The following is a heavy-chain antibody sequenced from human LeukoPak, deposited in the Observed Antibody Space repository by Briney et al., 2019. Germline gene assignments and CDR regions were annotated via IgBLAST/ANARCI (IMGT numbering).Heavy chain of an antibody. CDR3: AKDDGDYSTGVY. V-gene: IGHV3-30*18. J-gene: IGHJ4*02. CDR2: ISYDGSNK. Sequence: GGSLRLSCAASGFTVSSKYMSWVRQAPGKGLEWVAVISYDGSNKYYADSVKGRFIISRDNSKNTLYLQMNSLRAEDTAVYYCAKDDGDYSTGVYWGQGTLVTVSS. CDR1: GFTVSSKY. D-gene: IGHD4-17*01.